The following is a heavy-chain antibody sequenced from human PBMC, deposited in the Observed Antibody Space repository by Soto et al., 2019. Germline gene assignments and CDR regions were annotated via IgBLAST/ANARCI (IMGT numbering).Heavy chain of an antibody. CDR2: IWYDGSNK. Sequence: GGSLRLSCAASGFTFSSYGMHWVRQAPGKGLEWVAVIWYDGSNKYYADSVKGRFTISRDNSKNTLYLQMNSLRAEDTAVYYCARFPGSSSSYYYYYMDVWGKGTTVTVSS. D-gene: IGHD6-6*01. J-gene: IGHJ6*03. CDR1: GFTFSSYG. CDR3: ARFPGSSSSYYYYYMDV. V-gene: IGHV3-33*01.